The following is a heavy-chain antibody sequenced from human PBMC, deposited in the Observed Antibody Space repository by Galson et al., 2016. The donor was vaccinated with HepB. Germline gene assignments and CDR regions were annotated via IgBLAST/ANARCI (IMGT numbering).Heavy chain of an antibody. CDR1: GYTFTRYY. J-gene: IGHJ4*02. V-gene: IGHV1-46*01. Sequence: SVKVSCKASGYTFTRYYVHWVRQAPGQGLEWMGTINPSGGKTIYAQKFQGRVTMTRDTSTSTLYMGLSSLISDDTGVYYCARDFSDDWRPAFYFDNWGQGTLVTVSS. CDR2: INPSGGKT. D-gene: IGHD3-9*01. CDR3: ARDFSDDWRPAFYFDN.